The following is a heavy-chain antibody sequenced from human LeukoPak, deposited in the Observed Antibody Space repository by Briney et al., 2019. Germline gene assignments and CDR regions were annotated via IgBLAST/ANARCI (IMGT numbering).Heavy chain of an antibody. CDR1: GGTFSSYA. D-gene: IGHD4-17*01. CDR3: AIGSDYGDEGVWFDP. V-gene: IGHV1-69*04. CDR2: IIPILGIA. J-gene: IGHJ5*02. Sequence: SVKVSCKASGGTFSSYAISWVRQAPGQGLEWMGRIIPILGIANYAQKSQGRVTITADKSTITAYMELSSLRSEDTAVYYCAIGSDYGDEGVWFDPWGQGTLVTVSS.